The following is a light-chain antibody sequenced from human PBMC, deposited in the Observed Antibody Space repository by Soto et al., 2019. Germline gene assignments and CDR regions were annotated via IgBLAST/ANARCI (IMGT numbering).Light chain of an antibody. J-gene: IGKJ5*01. Sequence: EIVLTQSPGTLSLSPGERATLSCRASQSVSSSYLAWYQQKPGQAPRLLIYDASSRAAGIPDRFSGSGSGTDSPLTIRGLEPEDLALYSCQQYGSSRITFGQGTRLEIK. CDR2: DAS. CDR1: QSVSSSY. V-gene: IGKV3-20*01. CDR3: QQYGSSRIT.